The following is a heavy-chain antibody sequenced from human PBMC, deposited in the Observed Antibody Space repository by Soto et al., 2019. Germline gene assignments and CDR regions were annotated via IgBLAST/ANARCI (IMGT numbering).Heavy chain of an antibody. CDR1: GYTFTSYG. J-gene: IGHJ4*02. CDR2: ISAYNGNT. CDR3: ARAHEPPDRYGGTLFDY. D-gene: IGHD4-17*01. V-gene: IGHV1-18*01. Sequence: QVQLVQSGAEVKKPGASVKVSCKASGYTFTSYGISWVRQAPGQGLEWMGWISAYNGNTNYAQKLQGRVTMTTDTSTSTAYMELRSLRSDDTAVYYCARAHEPPDRYGGTLFDYWGQGTLVTVSS.